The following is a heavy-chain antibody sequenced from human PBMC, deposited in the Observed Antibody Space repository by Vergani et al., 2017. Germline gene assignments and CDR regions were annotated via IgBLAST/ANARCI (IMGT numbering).Heavy chain of an antibody. CDR2: ISSSGSTI. V-gene: IGHV3-11*01. CDR1: GFTFSDYY. CDR3: AGERRDGYDNWFDP. J-gene: IGHJ5*02. D-gene: IGHD5-24*01. Sequence: QVQLVESGGGLVKPGGSLRLSCAASGFTFSDYYMSWIRQAPGKGLEWVSYISSSGSTIYYADSVKGRFTISRDNAKNSLYLQMNSLRAEDAAVYYCAGERRDGYDNWFDPWGQGTLVTVSS.